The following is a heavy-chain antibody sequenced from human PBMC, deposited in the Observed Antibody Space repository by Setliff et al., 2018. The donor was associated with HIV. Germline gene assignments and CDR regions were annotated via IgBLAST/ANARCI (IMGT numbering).Heavy chain of an antibody. V-gene: IGHV4-59*01. J-gene: IGHJ3*02. CDR2: IYYSGST. CDR1: GGSISSDY. D-gene: IGHD2-15*01. CDR3: ATGWRVDAFDI. Sequence: PSETLSLTCTVSGGSISSDYWSWIRQPPGKGLEWIGYIYYSGSTNYNPSLRSRVTISVDMSKNQFSLKLSSVTAADTAVYYCATGWRVDAFDIWGQGTMVTVSS.